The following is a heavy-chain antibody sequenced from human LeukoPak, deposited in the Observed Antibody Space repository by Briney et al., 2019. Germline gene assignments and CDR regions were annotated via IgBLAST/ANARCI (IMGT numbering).Heavy chain of an antibody. CDR3: AKDTYGDYWYYFDY. J-gene: IGHJ4*02. D-gene: IGHD4-17*01. V-gene: IGHV3-23*01. CDR2: ISGSGGST. CDR1: GFTFSSYA. Sequence: PGGSLRLSCAASGFTFSSYAMSWVRQAPGKGLEWVSAISGSGGSTYYADSVKGRFTISRDNAKNSLYLQMNSLRAEDTALYYCAKDTYGDYWYYFDYWGQGTLVTVSS.